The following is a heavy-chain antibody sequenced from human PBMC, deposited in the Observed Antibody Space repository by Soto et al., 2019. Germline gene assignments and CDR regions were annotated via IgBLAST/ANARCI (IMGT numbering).Heavy chain of an antibody. CDR2: IIPIFGTA. Sequence: QVQLVQSGAEVKKPGSSVKVSCKASGGTFSSYAISWVRQAPGQGLEWMGGIIPIFGTANYAQKFQGRVTITADKSTSTAYMELSSLRSEDTAVYYCARDRSIVEVITTPVGGPQDAFDIWGQGTMVTVSS. CDR3: ARDRSIVEVITTPVGGPQDAFDI. J-gene: IGHJ3*02. D-gene: IGHD3-22*01. CDR1: GGTFSSYA. V-gene: IGHV1-69*06.